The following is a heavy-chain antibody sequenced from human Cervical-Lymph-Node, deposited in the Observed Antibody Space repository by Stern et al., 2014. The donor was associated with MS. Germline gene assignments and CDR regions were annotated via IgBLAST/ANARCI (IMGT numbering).Heavy chain of an antibody. Sequence: VQLVESGGGVVQPGRSLRLSCAASGFSFSRYAMHWVRQAPGHGLEWVGLIWYDGSNPDYADSVTGRFTISRDNFKNTLYLQMNSLRAEDTAVYYCASAYSSSHYYFDYWGQGTLVTVSS. J-gene: IGHJ4*02. CDR1: GFSFSRYA. CDR2: IWYDGSNP. V-gene: IGHV3-33*01. CDR3: ASAYSSSHYYFDY. D-gene: IGHD6-13*01.